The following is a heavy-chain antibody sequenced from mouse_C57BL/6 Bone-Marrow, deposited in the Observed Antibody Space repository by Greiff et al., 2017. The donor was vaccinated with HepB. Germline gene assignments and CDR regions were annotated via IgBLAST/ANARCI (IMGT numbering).Heavy chain of an antibody. D-gene: IGHD1-1*01. V-gene: IGHV2-6-1*01. CDR2: IWSDGST. CDR3: ARHTGSSYPYAMDY. J-gene: IGHJ4*01. Sequence: VQLQQSGPGLVAPSQSLSITCTVSGFSLTSYGVHWVRQPPGKGLEWLVVIWSDGSTTYNSAPKSRLSISKDNSKSQVFLKMNSLQTDDTAMYYCARHTGSSYPYAMDYWGQGTSVTVSS. CDR1: GFSLTSYG.